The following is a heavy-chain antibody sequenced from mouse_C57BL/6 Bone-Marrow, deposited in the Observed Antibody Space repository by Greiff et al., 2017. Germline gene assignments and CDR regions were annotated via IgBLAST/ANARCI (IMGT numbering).Heavy chain of an antibody. J-gene: IGHJ2*01. CDR2: ISDGGSYT. V-gene: IGHV5-4*01. Sequence: EVKLMESGGGLVKPGGSLKLSCAASGFTFSSYAMSWVRQTPEKRLEWVATISDGGSYTYYPDNVKGRFTISRDNAKNNLYLQMSHLTSEDTAMYYCAREGGSSYFDYWGQGTTLTVSS. CDR3: AREGGSSYFDY. CDR1: GFTFSSYA. D-gene: IGHD1-1*01.